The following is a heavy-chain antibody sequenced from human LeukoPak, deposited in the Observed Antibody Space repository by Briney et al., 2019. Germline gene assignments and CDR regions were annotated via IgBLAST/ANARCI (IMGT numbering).Heavy chain of an antibody. CDR1: GFTVSSNS. J-gene: IGHJ6*03. Sequence: PGGYLRLSCTVSGFTVSSNSMSWVRQAPGKGLEWVSFIYSDNTHYSDSVKGRFTISRDNSKNTLYLQMNSLRAEDTAVYYCARGGAARNHYYYYYMDVWGKGTTVTVSS. CDR2: IYSDNT. CDR3: ARGGAARNHYYYYYMDV. D-gene: IGHD6-6*01. V-gene: IGHV3-53*01.